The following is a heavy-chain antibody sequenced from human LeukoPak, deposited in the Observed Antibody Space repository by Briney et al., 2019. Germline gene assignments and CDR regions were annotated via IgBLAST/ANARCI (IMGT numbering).Heavy chain of an antibody. V-gene: IGHV3-23*01. J-gene: IGHJ6*03. CDR2: ISGSGGST. CDR3: AKCSSTSCYYYYYYMDV. D-gene: IGHD2-2*01. CDR1: GLTFSSYA. Sequence: GGSLRLSCAASGLTFSSYAMSWARQAPGKGLEWVSAISGSGGSTYYADSVKGRFTISRDNSKNTLYLQMNSLRAEDTAVYYCAKCSSTSCYYYYYYMDVWGKGTTVTISS.